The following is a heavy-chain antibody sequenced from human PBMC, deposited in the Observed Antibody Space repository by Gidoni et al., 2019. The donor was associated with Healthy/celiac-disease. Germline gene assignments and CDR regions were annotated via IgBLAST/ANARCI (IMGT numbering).Heavy chain of an antibody. J-gene: IGHJ4*02. CDR3: ARFIWFGELSSMGYYFDY. CDR2: IYHSGST. Sequence: QLQLQESGSGLVKPSQTLSLTCAVSGGSISSGGYSWSWIRQPPGKGLEWIGYIYHSGSTYYNPSLKSRVTISVDRSKNQFSLKLSSVTAADTAVYYCARFIWFGELSSMGYYFDYWGQGTLVTVSS. CDR1: GGSISSGGYS. D-gene: IGHD3-10*01. V-gene: IGHV4-30-2*01.